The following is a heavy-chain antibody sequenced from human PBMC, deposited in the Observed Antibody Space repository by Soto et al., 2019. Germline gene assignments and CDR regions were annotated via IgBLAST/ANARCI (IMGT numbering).Heavy chain of an antibody. CDR2: IDPSDSYT. Sequence: ESLKISCKGSGYSFTSYWISWVRQMPGKGLEWMGRIDPSDSYTNYSPSFQGHVTISADKSISTAYLQWSSLKASDTAMYYCARSKCYDFWSGYSPRYYYYGMDVWGQGTTVTVSS. V-gene: IGHV5-10-1*01. CDR3: ARSKCYDFWSGYSPRYYYYGMDV. CDR1: GYSFTSYW. J-gene: IGHJ6*02. D-gene: IGHD3-3*01.